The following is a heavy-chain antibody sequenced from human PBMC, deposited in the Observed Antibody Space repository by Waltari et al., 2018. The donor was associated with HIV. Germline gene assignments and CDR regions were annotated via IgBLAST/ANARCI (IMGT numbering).Heavy chain of an antibody. CDR1: GYTFTGYD. CDR2: RNPGSGNT. Sequence: QVQLVQSGTEVKKPGASVKVSCKASGYTFTGYDLNWVRQATGQGCEWVGGRNPGSGNTAYANKFQGRVTMTRNTSIRTAYMELTSLRSEDTAVYYCARGPPNDLWPPQTRHMDVWGQGTTVTVSS. J-gene: IGHJ6*02. D-gene: IGHD3-3*01. CDR3: ARGPPNDLWPPQTRHMDV. V-gene: IGHV1-8*01.